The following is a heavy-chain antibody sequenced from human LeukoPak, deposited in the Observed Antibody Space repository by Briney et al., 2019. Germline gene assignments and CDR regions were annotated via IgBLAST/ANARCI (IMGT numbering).Heavy chain of an antibody. CDR2: FDPEDGET. CDR3: ATGTSIAVAGPFDY. V-gene: IGHV1-24*01. D-gene: IGHD6-19*01. CDR1: GYTLTELS. Sequence: ASVKVSCKASGYTLTELSMHWVRQAPGKGLEWMGAFDPEDGETIYAQKFQGRVTMTEDTSTDTAYMELSSLRSEDTAVYYCATGTSIAVAGPFDYWGQGTLVTVSS. J-gene: IGHJ4*02.